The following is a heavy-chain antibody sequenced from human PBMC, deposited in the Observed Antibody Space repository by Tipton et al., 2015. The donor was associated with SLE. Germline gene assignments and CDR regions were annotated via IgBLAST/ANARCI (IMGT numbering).Heavy chain of an antibody. J-gene: IGHJ4*02. CDR2: TSPSGGGTI. V-gene: IGHV3-11*01. CDR3: ARLAARPGDYFDY. D-gene: IGHD6-6*01. CDR1: GFTFSTYA. Sequence: GSLRLSCAASGFTFSTYAMSWVRQAPGKGLEWVSGTSPSGGGTIKYADSVKGQFTISRDNAKNSLYLQMNSLRAEDTAVYYCARLAARPGDYFDYWGQGILVTVSS.